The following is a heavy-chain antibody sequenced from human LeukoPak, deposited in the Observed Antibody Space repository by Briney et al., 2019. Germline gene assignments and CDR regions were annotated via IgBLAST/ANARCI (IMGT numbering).Heavy chain of an antibody. CDR1: GFTFSDYY. V-gene: IGHV3-33*08. CDR2: IWYDGSNK. D-gene: IGHD4-17*01. Sequence: HPGGSLRLSCAASGFTFSDYYMSWIRQAPGKGLEWVAVIWYDGSNKYYADSVKGRFTISRDNSKNTLYLQMNSLRAEDTAVYYCARDNGDYDRYWYFDLWGRGTLVTVSS. CDR3: ARDNGDYDRYWYFDL. J-gene: IGHJ2*01.